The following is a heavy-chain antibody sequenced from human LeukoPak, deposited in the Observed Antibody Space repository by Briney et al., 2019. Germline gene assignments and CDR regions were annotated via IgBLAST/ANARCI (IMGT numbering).Heavy chain of an antibody. V-gene: IGHV5-51*01. Sequence: KHGESLKISCKGSGYSFPSYWIGWVRQMPGKGLEWMGVIYPGDSDTRYSPSFQGQVTISADKSISTAYLQWSSLKASDTAMYYCARLGRPSYCSSTNCPLGPLDYWGQGTLVTVSS. J-gene: IGHJ4*02. CDR1: GYSFPSYW. CDR2: IYPGDSDT. CDR3: ARLGRPSYCSSTNCPLGPLDY. D-gene: IGHD2-2*01.